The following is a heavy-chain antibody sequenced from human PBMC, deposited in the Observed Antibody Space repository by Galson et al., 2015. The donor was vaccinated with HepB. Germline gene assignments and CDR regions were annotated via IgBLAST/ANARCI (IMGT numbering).Heavy chain of an antibody. CDR1: GYTLTELS. D-gene: IGHD5-24*01. Sequence: SVKVSCKVSGYTLTELSMHWVRQAPGKGLEWMGGFDPEDGETIYAQKFQGRVTMTEDTSTDTAYMELSSLRSEDTAVYYCATGREMATAFDYWGQGTLVTVPS. J-gene: IGHJ4*02. CDR3: ATGREMATAFDY. V-gene: IGHV1-24*01. CDR2: FDPEDGET.